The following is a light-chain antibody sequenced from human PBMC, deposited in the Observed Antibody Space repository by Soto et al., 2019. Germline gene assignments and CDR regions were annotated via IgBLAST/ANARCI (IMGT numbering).Light chain of an antibody. J-gene: IGLJ3*02. CDR2: STN. Sequence: QAVVTQEPSLNVSPGGTVTLTCASSTGAVTSAFYPNWFQQKPGQVPRAVIYSTNNRHSWTPARFSGSLLGGKAALTLSGVQPEDEADYYCLLSYGGAWEFGGGTKLTVL. CDR1: TGAVTSAFY. CDR3: LLSYGGAWE. V-gene: IGLV7-43*01.